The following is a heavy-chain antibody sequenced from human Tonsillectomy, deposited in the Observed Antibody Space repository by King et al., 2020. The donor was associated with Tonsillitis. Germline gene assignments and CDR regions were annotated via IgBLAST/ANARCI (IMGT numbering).Heavy chain of an antibody. Sequence: VQLVESGGGVVQPGGSLRLSCAASGLTFSSYAMGWVRQAPGKGLEWVSRMSGSGGNTDYADSVKGRFTISRDHSKNTLYLQMSILRAEDTAVYYCAKSRTELATSPVDNWGQRALVSVFS. CDR2: MSGSGGNT. D-gene: IGHD5-24*01. J-gene: IGHJ4*02. CDR3: AKSRTELATSPVDN. V-gene: IGHV3-23*04. CDR1: GLTFSSYA.